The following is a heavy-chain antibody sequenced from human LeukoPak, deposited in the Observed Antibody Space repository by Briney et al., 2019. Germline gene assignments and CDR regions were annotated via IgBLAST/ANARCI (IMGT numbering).Heavy chain of an antibody. CDR2: IKQDGSEK. Sequence: GGSLRLSCAAFGFTFSSYRRSWVRQAPGKGLEWVANIKQDGSEKYYVDSVKGRFTISRDNVKNSLYLQMNSLRAEDTAVYYCARDRADIVATIGFDYWGQGTLVTVSS. J-gene: IGHJ4*02. D-gene: IGHD5-12*01. CDR1: GFTFSSYR. CDR3: ARDRADIVATIGFDY. V-gene: IGHV3-7*01.